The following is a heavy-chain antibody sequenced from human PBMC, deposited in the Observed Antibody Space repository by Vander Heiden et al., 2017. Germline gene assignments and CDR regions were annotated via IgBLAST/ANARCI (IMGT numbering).Heavy chain of an antibody. Sequence: EVQLVESGGGLVQPGRSLRLPCSASGFTFGDYAMHWVRQAPGKGLEWVSGISWNSGSIGYADSGKGRFTISRDNAKNSLYLQMNSLRAEDTALYYCAKDPGYYYDSSGYYHFDYWGQGTLVTVSS. CDR1: GFTFGDYA. CDR2: ISWNSGSI. D-gene: IGHD3-22*01. CDR3: AKDPGYYYDSSGYYHFDY. V-gene: IGHV3-9*01. J-gene: IGHJ4*02.